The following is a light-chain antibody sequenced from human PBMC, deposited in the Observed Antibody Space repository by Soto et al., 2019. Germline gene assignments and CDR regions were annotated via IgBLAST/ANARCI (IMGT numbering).Light chain of an antibody. J-gene: IGKJ5*01. CDR2: GTS. V-gene: IGKV3-20*01. CDR3: QQYGNSPIT. Sequence: EGVLTQSPGTLSLSLGERATRSCRASERIYSAYLGWYQQKPGQAPRLLIYGTSSRATGIPDRFSGSGSGTDFTLTISRLEPEDFAVYYCQQYGNSPITFGQGTRLRL. CDR1: ERIYSAY.